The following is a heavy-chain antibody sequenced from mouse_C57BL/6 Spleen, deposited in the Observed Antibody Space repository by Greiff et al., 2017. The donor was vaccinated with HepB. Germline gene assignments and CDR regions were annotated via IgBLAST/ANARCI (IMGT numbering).Heavy chain of an antibody. D-gene: IGHD2-4*01. CDR2: IDPSDSYT. J-gene: IGHJ2*01. V-gene: IGHV1-69*01. Sequence: QVQLQQPGAELVMPGASVKLSCKASGYTFTSYWMHWVKQRPGQGLEWIGEIDPSDSYTNYNQKFKGKSTLTVDKSSSTAYMQLSSLTSEDSAVYYCARSLLYNDYDKAAFDYWGQGTTLTVSS. CDR1: GYTFTSYW. CDR3: ARSLLYNDYDKAAFDY.